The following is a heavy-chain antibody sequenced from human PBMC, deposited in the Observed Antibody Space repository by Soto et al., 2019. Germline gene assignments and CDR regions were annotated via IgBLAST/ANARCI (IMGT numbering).Heavy chain of an antibody. CDR3: VKQMVVTSPFYYYYYGMDV. V-gene: IGHV3-64D*06. J-gene: IGHJ6*02. D-gene: IGHD2-21*02. CDR2: ISSNGGST. CDR1: GFTFSSYA. Sequence: PGGALRLSCSASGFTFSSYAMHWVRQAPGKGLEYVSAISSNGGSTYYADSVKGRFTISRDNSKNTLYLQMSSLRAEDTAVYYCVKQMVVTSPFYYYYYGMDVWGQGT.